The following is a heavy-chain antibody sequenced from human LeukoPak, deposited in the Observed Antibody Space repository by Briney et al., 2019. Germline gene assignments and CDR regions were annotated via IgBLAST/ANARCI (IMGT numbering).Heavy chain of an antibody. Sequence: PSETLSLTCAVSGGSISSSSYYWGWIRQPPGKGLEWIGTIYYSGSTYYNPSLKSRVTIFVDTSKNQFSLKLSSVTAADTAVYYCARLAAGGLFWGQGTLVTVSS. J-gene: IGHJ4*02. CDR1: GGSISSSSYY. CDR3: ARLAAGGLF. D-gene: IGHD2-15*01. V-gene: IGHV4-39*01. CDR2: IYYSGST.